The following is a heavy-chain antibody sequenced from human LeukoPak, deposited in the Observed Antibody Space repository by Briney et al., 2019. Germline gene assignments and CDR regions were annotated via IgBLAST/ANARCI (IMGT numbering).Heavy chain of an antibody. D-gene: IGHD6-6*01. Sequence: GGSLRLSCAASGFTFSSYAMSWVRQAPGKGLEWVSAISGSGGSTYYADSTKGRFTISRDNSKNTLSLQMNSLRAEDTAVYYCARAEYSSSPHPVYWGQGTLVTVSS. J-gene: IGHJ4*02. CDR3: ARAEYSSSPHPVY. CDR1: GFTFSSYA. V-gene: IGHV3-23*01. CDR2: ISGSGGST.